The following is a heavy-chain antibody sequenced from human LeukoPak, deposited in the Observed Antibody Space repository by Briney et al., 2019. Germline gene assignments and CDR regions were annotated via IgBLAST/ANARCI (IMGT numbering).Heavy chain of an antibody. CDR2: IYHSGST. V-gene: IGHV4-38-2*01. CDR1: GYSISSGYY. D-gene: IGHD2-2*01. J-gene: IGHJ6*03. Sequence: SETLSLTCAVSGYSISSGYYWGWIRQPPGKGLEWIGSIYHSGSTYYNPSLKSRVTISVDTSKNQSSLKLSSVTAADTAVYYCARLTYTGCYEGYCYYYYMDVWGKGTTVTVSS. CDR3: ARLTYTGCYEGYCYYYYMDV.